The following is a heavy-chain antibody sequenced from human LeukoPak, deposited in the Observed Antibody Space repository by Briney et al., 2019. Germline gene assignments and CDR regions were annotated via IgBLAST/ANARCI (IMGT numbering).Heavy chain of an antibody. V-gene: IGHV4-39*07. Sequence: SETLSLTCTVSGGSISSSSYYWGWIRQPPGKGLEWIGSIYYSGSTYYNPSLKSRVTVSVDTSKNQFSLKLSSVTAADTAVYYCAREPDILTGAGWFDPWGQGTLVTVSS. J-gene: IGHJ5*02. CDR1: GGSISSSSYY. CDR2: IYYSGST. D-gene: IGHD3-9*01. CDR3: AREPDILTGAGWFDP.